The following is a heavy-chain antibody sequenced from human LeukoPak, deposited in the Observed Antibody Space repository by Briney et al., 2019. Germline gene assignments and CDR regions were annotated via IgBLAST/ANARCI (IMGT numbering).Heavy chain of an antibody. CDR2: ISSSSDVI. J-gene: IGHJ4*02. V-gene: IGHV3-48*01. D-gene: IGHD2-15*01. CDR3: TRDPTRRFDY. CDR1: GFAFDTYS. Sequence: PGGSLRLSCAASGFAFDTYSMDWVRQAPGKGLEWPSYISSSSDVIYYADSVKGRFTISRDNAKNSLYLQMNSLRAEDTAVYYCTRDPTRRFDYWGQGTLVTVSS.